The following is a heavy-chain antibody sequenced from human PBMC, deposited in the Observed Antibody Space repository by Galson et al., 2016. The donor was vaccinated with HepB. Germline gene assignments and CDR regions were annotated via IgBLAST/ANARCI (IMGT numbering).Heavy chain of an antibody. CDR1: GGSVSRGSDTYYY. J-gene: IGHJ3*02. CDR3: AREADYGETDAFDI. D-gene: IGHD4-17*01. Sequence: SETLSLTCTVSGGSVSRGSDTYYYWSWIRQPPGKGLEWIGYIYNSGSTNYNPFLKSRVIISVDTSKNQFSLNLRSVTAADTAVYYCAREADYGETDAFDIWGQGTKVTVS. V-gene: IGHV4-61*01. CDR2: IYNSGST.